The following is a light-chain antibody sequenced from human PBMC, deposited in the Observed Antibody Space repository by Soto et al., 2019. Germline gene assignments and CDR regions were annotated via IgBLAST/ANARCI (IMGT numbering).Light chain of an antibody. CDR1: QTIGKY. CDR3: QQSFSIPFT. CDR2: DAS. Sequence: DIQMTQSPSSLSATVGDRVTITCRASQTIGKYLNWYQQQPGKVPKLLIYDASYLQSGVPSRFSGSESGTAFTLNISDLRPEDFATYYCQQSFSIPFTFGPGTKVDIK. J-gene: IGKJ3*01. V-gene: IGKV1-39*01.